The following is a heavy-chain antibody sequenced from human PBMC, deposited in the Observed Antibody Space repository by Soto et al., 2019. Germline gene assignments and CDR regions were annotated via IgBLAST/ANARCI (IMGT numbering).Heavy chain of an antibody. V-gene: IGHV1-46*01. CDR1: GYTFTSYY. Sequence: QVQLVQSGAEVKKPGASVKVSCKASGYTFTSYYMHWVRQAPGQGLEWMGIINPSGGSTSYAQKFQGRVTMTRDTTTSTVYMELSSLRSEDTAVYYCARDSGGDYATDYWGQGTLVTVSS. CDR3: ARDSGGDYATDY. D-gene: IGHD4-17*01. J-gene: IGHJ4*02. CDR2: INPSGGST.